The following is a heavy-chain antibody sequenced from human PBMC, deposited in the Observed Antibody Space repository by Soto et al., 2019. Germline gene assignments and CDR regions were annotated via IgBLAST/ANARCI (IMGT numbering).Heavy chain of an antibody. CDR2: SYWNDDR. Sequence: QFTLKESGPTVVKPTETLTLTCTFSGLSLTTGGVGVGWIRQPPGRSPEWLAVSYWNDDRRRSPSLEHRLTITKDTSKNQVVLTMTNMDPVDTATYYCIYRRASWDYHGLDVWGQGIPVTVSS. CDR1: GLSLTTGGVG. V-gene: IGHV2-5*01. D-gene: IGHD3-3*02. J-gene: IGHJ6*02. CDR3: IYRRASWDYHGLDV.